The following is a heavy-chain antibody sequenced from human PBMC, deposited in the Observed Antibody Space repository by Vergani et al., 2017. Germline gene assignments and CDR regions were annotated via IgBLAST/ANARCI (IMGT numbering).Heavy chain of an antibody. CDR1: GFTFSSYA. Sequence: EVQLLESGGGLVQPGGSLRLSCAASGFTFSSYAMSWVRQAPGKGLEWVSAISGSGGSPYYADSVKGRFTISRDNSKNTLYLQMNSLRAEDTAVYYCAKDPVLLWFGELVGAFDIWGQGTMVTVSS. J-gene: IGHJ3*02. CDR3: AKDPVLLWFGELVGAFDI. CDR2: ISGSGGSP. V-gene: IGHV3-23*01. D-gene: IGHD3-10*01.